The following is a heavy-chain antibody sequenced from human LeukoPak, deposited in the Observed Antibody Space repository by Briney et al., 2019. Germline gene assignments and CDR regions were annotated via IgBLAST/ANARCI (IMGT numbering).Heavy chain of an antibody. CDR2: ISGSGGST. V-gene: IGHV3-23*01. Sequence: GGSLRLSRAASGFTFSSYSMNWVRQAPGKGLEWVSAISGSGGSTYYADSVKGRFTISRDNSKNTLYLQMNSLRAEDTAVYYCAKGLSSSSSWYLVDYWGQGTLVTVSS. CDR3: AKGLSSSSSWYLVDY. CDR1: GFTFSSYS. D-gene: IGHD6-13*01. J-gene: IGHJ4*02.